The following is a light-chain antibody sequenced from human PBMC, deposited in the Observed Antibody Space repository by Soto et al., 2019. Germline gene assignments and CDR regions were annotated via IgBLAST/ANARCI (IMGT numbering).Light chain of an antibody. V-gene: IGLV1-40*01. J-gene: IGLJ1*01. CDR3: QSYDSSLSGYV. Sequence: QSVLTQPPSVSEAPGQRVTISCTGSSSNIGAGYEAHWYQQVPGTAPKLLIYENNNRPSGVPDRFSGSKSGTSASLAITGLQGGDEAEYCLQSYDSSLSGYVFGTGTKLTVL. CDR2: ENN. CDR1: SSNIGAGYE.